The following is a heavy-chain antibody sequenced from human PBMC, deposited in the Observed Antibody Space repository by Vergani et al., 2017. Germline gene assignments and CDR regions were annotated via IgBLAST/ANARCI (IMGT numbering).Heavy chain of an antibody. CDR2: ITPFNGNT. D-gene: IGHD4-17*01. V-gene: IGHV1-45*02. J-gene: IGHJ4*02. CDR3: ARDRDYGIDY. CDR1: GYTFTYRY. Sequence: QMQLVQSGAEVKKTGSSVKVSCKASGYTFTYRYLHWVRQAPGQALEWMGWITPFNGNTNYAQKFQDRVTITRDRSMSTAYMELSSLRSEDTAVYYCARDRDYGIDYWGQGTLVTVSS.